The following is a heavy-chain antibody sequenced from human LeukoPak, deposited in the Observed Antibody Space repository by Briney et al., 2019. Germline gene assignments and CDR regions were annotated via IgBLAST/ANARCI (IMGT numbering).Heavy chain of an antibody. CDR2: ISYDGSNK. J-gene: IGHJ4*02. D-gene: IGHD1-26*01. CDR3: STEMRWELPNNDN. V-gene: IGHV3-30-3*01. Sequence: GGSLRLSCAASGFTFSSYAMHWVRQAPGKGLEWVAVISYDGSNKYYADSVKGRFTISRDNSKNTLYLQMNSLRAEDTAVYYCSTEMRWELPNNDNWGQGTLVTVSS. CDR1: GFTFSSYA.